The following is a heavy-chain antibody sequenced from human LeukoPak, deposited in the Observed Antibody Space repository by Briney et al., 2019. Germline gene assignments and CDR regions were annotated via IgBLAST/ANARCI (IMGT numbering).Heavy chain of an antibody. CDR1: GFTFSNYV. J-gene: IGHJ4*02. V-gene: IGHV3-23*01. CDR2: IGIDVRDS. Sequence: SGGSLRLSCAASGFTFSNYVMTWVRQAPGKGLEWVSAIGIDVRDSDYADSVKGRFTISRDNSKNTVYLQMTSLRAEDTGLYYCTRRVGGTPDYWGLGTLVTVSS. CDR3: TRRVGGTPDY. D-gene: IGHD1-26*01.